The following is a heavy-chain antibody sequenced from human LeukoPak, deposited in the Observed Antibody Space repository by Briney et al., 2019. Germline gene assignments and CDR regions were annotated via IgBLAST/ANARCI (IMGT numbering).Heavy chain of an antibody. CDR2: IKQDGSDK. J-gene: IGHJ4*02. CDR3: ARSRCGGECYATGL. V-gene: IGHV3-7*01. Sequence: GSLRLSCAASGFTLSNFWMSWVRQAPRKGLEWVANIKQDGSDKNYMDSVKGRFTISRDNAKNSLYLQMNSLRAEDTAVYYCARSRCGGECYATGLWGQGTLVTSPQ. CDR1: GFTLSNFW. D-gene: IGHD2-21*01.